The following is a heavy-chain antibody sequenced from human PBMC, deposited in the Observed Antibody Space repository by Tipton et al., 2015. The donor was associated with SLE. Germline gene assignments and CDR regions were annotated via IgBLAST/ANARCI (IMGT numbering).Heavy chain of an antibody. Sequence: TLSLTCTVSGDSISSYYWSWIRQPPGKGLEWIGNVHTTGSTNYSPSLKSRVTISVGSSKSQFSLYLSSVTAADTAMYYCATSMAGRPDYFDYWGRGTLVTVSS. D-gene: IGHD6-6*01. V-gene: IGHV4-59*07. CDR1: GDSISSYY. CDR2: VHTTGST. CDR3: ATSMAGRPDYFDY. J-gene: IGHJ4*02.